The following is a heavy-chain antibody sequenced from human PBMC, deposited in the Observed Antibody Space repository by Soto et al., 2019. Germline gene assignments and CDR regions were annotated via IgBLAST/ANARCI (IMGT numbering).Heavy chain of an antibody. CDR1: GFTFSDCY. Sequence: GGSLRLSCAASGFTFSDCYMNWIRQAPGKGLEWLSYISSSGSYINYADSVKGRFTISRDNAKNSLYLQMNSLRAEDTAVYFCARDRYSYDSRAYQGVDWYFDLWGRGTLVTVSS. J-gene: IGHJ2*01. D-gene: IGHD3-22*01. CDR2: ISSSGSYI. CDR3: ARDRYSYDSRAYQGVDWYFDL. V-gene: IGHV3-11*06.